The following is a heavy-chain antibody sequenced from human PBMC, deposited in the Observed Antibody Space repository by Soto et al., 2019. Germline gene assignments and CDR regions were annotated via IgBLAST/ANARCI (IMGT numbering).Heavy chain of an antibody. CDR2: FYPAGST. Sequence: EVQLMESGGGLIQPGGSLRLSCAASGFSVGSNYMNWVRQAPGKGLEWVSVFYPAGSTYYADSVKGRFTISRDNTKNTLYLQMISLRAGDTAVYYCSRESWVASNWFFDLWGRCTVVTVSS. D-gene: IGHD6-19*01. V-gene: IGHV3-53*01. CDR1: GFSVGSNY. J-gene: IGHJ2*01. CDR3: SRESWVASNWFFDL.